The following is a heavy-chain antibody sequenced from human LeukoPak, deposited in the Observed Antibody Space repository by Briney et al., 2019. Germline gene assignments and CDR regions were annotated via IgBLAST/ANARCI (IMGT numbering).Heavy chain of an antibody. CDR3: ARGCGGGSCHLTDS. CDR1: GYTFTSYY. D-gene: IGHD2-15*01. CDR2: INLSDGST. V-gene: IGHV1-46*01. J-gene: IGHJ4*02. Sequence: GASVKVSCKASGYTFTSYYMHWVRQAPGQGLEWMAMINLSDGSTTYTQNFQGRVTMTRDTSTTTVYMELSSLRSEDTAVYYCARGCGGGSCHLTDSWGQGTLVTVSS.